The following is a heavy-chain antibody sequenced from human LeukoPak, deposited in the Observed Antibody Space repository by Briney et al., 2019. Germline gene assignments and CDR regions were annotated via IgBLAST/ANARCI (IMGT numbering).Heavy chain of an antibody. Sequence: GASVKVSCKASGYTFTGYYMHWVRQAPGQGLEWMGWINPNSGGTNYAQKFQGRVTMTRDTSISTAYMELSSLRSEDTAVYYCARDCLVVAGTRPCDAFDIWGQGTMVTVSS. V-gene: IGHV1-2*02. CDR2: INPNSGGT. D-gene: IGHD6-19*01. CDR3: ARDCLVVAGTRPCDAFDI. J-gene: IGHJ3*02. CDR1: GYTFTGYY.